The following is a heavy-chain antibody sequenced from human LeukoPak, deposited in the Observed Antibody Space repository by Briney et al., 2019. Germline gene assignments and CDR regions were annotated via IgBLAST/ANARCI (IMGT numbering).Heavy chain of an antibody. J-gene: IGHJ4*02. CDR3: AKTAGGSIYGYIEY. CDR1: GFTLTNNA. V-gene: IGHV3-23*01. CDR2: ISGNDGST. D-gene: IGHD3-16*02. Sequence: GGSLRLSCAASGFTLTNNAMSWVRQAPGKGPEWVSVISGNDGSTYYAHSVKGRFTISRDNSRNTLYLQMNSLRAEDTAIYNCAKTAGGSIYGYIEYWGQGILVTVSS.